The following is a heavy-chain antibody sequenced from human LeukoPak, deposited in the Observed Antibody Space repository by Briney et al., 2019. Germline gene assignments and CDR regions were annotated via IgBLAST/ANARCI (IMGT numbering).Heavy chain of an antibody. CDR2: INPNSGGT. D-gene: IGHD6-6*01. J-gene: IGHJ6*03. Sequence: GASVKVSCKASGYTFTGYYMHWVRQAPGQGLEWMGWINPNSGGTNYAQKFQGRVTMTRDTSISTAYMELSRLRSDDTAVYYCARGRGIAAPRHPTRAGNYYYMDVWGKGTTVTVSS. V-gene: IGHV1-2*02. CDR3: ARGRGIAAPRHPTRAGNYYYMDV. CDR1: GYTFTGYY.